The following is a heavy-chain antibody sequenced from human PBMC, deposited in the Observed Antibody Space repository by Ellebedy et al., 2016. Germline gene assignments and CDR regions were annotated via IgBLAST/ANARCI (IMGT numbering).Heavy chain of an antibody. D-gene: IGHD2-21*01. CDR1: EFSLSDYY. V-gene: IGHV3-11*06. CDR3: TRIPSRGGRMRP. J-gene: IGHJ5*02. Sequence: GESLKISXTASEFSLSDYYVSWIRQAPGKGLEWVSYISSSGSYSNYADSVKGRFTISRDNGKNSVYLQMNSLRAEDTGMYYCTRIPSRGGRMRPWGQGTLVTVSS. CDR2: ISSSGSYS.